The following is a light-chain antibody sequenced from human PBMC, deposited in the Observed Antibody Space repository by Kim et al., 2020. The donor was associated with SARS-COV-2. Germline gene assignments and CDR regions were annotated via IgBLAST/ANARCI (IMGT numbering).Light chain of an antibody. CDR1: QGTNNY. J-gene: IGKJ3*01. V-gene: IGKV1-27*01. CDR3: HNYNTFLFI. CDR2: AAS. Sequence: DIQMTQSPSSLSASVGDRVTITCRASQGTNNYLAWYQQKPGEGPKLLIYAASTLQSGVPSRFSGSGSGTDFTLTISSLQPEDVATYYCHNYNTFLFIFGPGTKVDIK.